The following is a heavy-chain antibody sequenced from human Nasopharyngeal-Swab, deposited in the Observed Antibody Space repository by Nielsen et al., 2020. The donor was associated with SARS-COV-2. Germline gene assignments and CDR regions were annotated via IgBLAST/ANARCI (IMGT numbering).Heavy chain of an antibody. CDR2: ISWNSGSI. CDR3: AKESVYGDYVHGAFDI. D-gene: IGHD4-17*01. Sequence: GGSLRLSCAASGFTFDDYAMHWVRQAPGKGLEWVSGISWNSGSIGYADSMKGRFTISRDNAKNSLYLQTNSLRAEDTALYYCAKESVYGDYVHGAFDIWGQGTMVTVSS. CDR1: GFTFDDYA. J-gene: IGHJ3*02. V-gene: IGHV3-9*01.